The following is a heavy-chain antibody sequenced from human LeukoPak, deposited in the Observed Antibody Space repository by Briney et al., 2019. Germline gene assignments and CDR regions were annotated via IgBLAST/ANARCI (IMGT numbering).Heavy chain of an antibody. CDR1: GFTFSNYG. Sequence: GGSLRLSCAASGFTFSNYGMHWVRQAPGKGLEWVAFIRNDGSTKFYADSVKGRFTISRDNSENTLYLQMNSLRAEDTAVYYCARVFYYGSGSYTGGGDDAFDIWGQGTMVTVSS. CDR3: ARVFYYGSGSYTGGGDDAFDI. CDR2: IRNDGSTK. D-gene: IGHD3-10*01. V-gene: IGHV3-30*02. J-gene: IGHJ3*02.